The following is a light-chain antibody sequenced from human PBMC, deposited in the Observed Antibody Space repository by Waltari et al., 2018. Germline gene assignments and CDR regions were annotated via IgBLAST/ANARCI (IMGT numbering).Light chain of an antibody. J-gene: IGKJ1*01. CDR3: QQSYTTLWT. CDR1: HRINSY. V-gene: IGKV1-39*01. CDR2: ATS. Sequence: DIQMTQSPSSLSASVGDRVTLTCRASHRINSYLNWYQQKPGKAHKLLIYATSSLQSGVPSMFSCSGSGTDFTLTIRSLQPEDFSTYYCQQSYTTLWTFGQGTKVETK.